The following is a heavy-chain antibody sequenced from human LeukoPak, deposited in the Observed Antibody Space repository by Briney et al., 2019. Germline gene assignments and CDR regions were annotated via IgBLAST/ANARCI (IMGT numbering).Heavy chain of an antibody. CDR2: IYTSGST. CDR3: ARDPSKGSGSYPPV. J-gene: IGHJ4*02. V-gene: IGHV4-61*02. D-gene: IGHD3-10*01. CDR1: GGSISSGSYY. Sequence: SETPSLTCTVSGGSISSGSYYWSWIRQPAGKGLEWIGRIYTSGSTNYNPSLKSRVTISVDTSKNQFSLKLSSVTAADTAVYYCARDPSKGSGSYPPVWGQGTLVTVSS.